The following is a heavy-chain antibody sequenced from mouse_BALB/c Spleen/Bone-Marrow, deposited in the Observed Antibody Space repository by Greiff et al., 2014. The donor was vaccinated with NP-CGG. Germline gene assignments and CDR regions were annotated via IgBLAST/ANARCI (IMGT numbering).Heavy chain of an antibody. CDR3: ARAPLLRLRNYFDY. J-gene: IGHJ2*01. Sequence: QVQLQQSGAELAKPGASVKMSCKASGYTFTSYWMHWVKQRPGQGLEWIGYINPNTGYTEYNQKFRDKATLTADKSSSTAYMQLSSLTSEDSAVCYCARAPLLRLRNYFDYWGQGTTLTVSS. CDR2: INPNTGYT. D-gene: IGHD1-2*01. V-gene: IGHV1-7*01. CDR1: GYTFTSYW.